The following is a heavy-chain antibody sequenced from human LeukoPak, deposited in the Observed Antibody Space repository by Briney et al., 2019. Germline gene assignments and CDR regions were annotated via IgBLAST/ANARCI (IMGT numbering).Heavy chain of an antibody. CDR2: IYYSGST. CDR1: GGSLSSYY. V-gene: IGHV4-59*08. J-gene: IGHJ4*02. Sequence: SETLSLTCTVSGGSLSSYYWSWIRQPPGKGLEWIGYIYYSGSTNYNPSLKSRVTISVDTSKNQFSLKLSSVTAADTAVYYCASIPYYYDSKGDYWGQGTLVTVSS. CDR3: ASIPYYYDSKGDY. D-gene: IGHD3-22*01.